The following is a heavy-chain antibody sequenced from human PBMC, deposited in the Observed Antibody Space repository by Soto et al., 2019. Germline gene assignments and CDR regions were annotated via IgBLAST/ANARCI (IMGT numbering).Heavy chain of an antibody. D-gene: IGHD1-26*01. Sequence: QVQLVESGGGVVQPGRSLRLSCAASGFTFSSYEMDWVRQAPGKGLEWVSVVSHDGNNKYFGDSVKGRFSTSRDNSKNMVYLEMNSLREEDTANYYCARMTIGATAFDLWGQGTLVTVSS. CDR3: ARMTIGATAFDL. V-gene: IGHV3-30*03. CDR2: VSHDGNNK. J-gene: IGHJ4*02. CDR1: GFTFSSYE.